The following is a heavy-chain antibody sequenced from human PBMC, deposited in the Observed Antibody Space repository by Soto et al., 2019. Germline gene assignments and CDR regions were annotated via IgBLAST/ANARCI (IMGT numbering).Heavy chain of an antibody. V-gene: IGHV1-8*01. CDR2: MNPNSGNT. Sequence: ASVKVSCKASGYTFTSYDINWVRQATGQGLEWMGWMNPNSGNTGYAQKFQGRVTMTRNTSISTAYMELSSLRSEDTAVYYCARGYGDPVYMDVWGKGTKVTVSS. CDR1: GYTFTSYD. D-gene: IGHD4-17*01. CDR3: ARGYGDPVYMDV. J-gene: IGHJ6*03.